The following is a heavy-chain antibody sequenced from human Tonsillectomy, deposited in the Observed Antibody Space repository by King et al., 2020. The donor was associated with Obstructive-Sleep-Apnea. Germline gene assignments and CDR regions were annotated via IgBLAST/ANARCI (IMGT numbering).Heavy chain of an antibody. D-gene: IGHD3-16*02. Sequence: VQLVESGVEVKKPGESLKISCKGSGYTFTSYWIGWVRQVPGKGLEWRGIIHPGDSNIRYSPSFQGQVTISADKSINTAYLQWSSLKASDTAMYYCARPGVSFSLTWYYFDYWGQGTLVTVSS. CDR1: GYTFTSYW. J-gene: IGHJ4*02. V-gene: IGHV5-51*01. CDR3: ARPGVSFSLTWYYFDY. CDR2: IHPGDSNI.